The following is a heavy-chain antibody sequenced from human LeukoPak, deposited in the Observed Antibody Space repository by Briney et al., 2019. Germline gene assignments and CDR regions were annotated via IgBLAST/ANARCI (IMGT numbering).Heavy chain of an antibody. Sequence: PGGSLRLSCAASGFTFDDYAMHWVRQAPGKGLEWVSGISWNSGSIGHADSVKGRFTISRDNAKNSLYLQMNSLRAEDTALYYCAKDSLAAAGRTRDYYYYMDVWGKGTTVTVSS. CDR2: ISWNSGSI. CDR1: GFTFDDYA. J-gene: IGHJ6*03. V-gene: IGHV3-9*01. CDR3: AKDSLAAAGRTRDYYYYMDV. D-gene: IGHD6-13*01.